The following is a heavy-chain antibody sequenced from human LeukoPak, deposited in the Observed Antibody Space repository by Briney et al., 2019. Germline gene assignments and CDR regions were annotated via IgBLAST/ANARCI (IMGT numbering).Heavy chain of an antibody. CDR3: AREYYYGSGSYYKKYYYYGMDV. CDR1: GVSFSGYY. J-gene: IGHJ6*02. CDR2: INHSGST. D-gene: IGHD3-10*01. V-gene: IGHV4-34*01. Sequence: SETLSLTCAVYGVSFSGYYWSWIRQPPGKGLEWIGEINHSGSTNYNPSLKSRVTISVDTSKNQFSLKLSSVTAADTAVYYCAREYYYGSGSYYKKYYYYGMDVWGQGTTVTVSS.